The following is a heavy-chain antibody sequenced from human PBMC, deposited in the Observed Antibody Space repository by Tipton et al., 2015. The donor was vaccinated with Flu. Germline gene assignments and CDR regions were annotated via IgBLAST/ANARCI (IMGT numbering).Heavy chain of an antibody. D-gene: IGHD5-18*01. V-gene: IGHV4-39*01. J-gene: IGHJ4*02. CDR2: IYYSGSP. CDR1: GGSISSSSYY. Sequence: LRLSCTVSGGSISSSSYYWGWIRQPPGKGLEWIGSIYYSGSPYSNPSLKRRVTFSVDTSKNQFSLKLSSVTAADTAVYFCASGNTATDYWGQGTLVTVSA. CDR3: ASGNTATDY.